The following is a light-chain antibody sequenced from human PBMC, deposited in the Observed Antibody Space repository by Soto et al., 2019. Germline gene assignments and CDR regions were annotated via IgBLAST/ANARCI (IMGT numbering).Light chain of an antibody. CDR2: GAS. V-gene: IGKV3-15*01. J-gene: IGKJ1*01. CDR3: QKYNNWPT. Sequence: EIVMTQTPATLSVSPGERAILACRTSQSVSSNLAWYQHKPGQAPRLLIYGASTTATGIPARFSRSGSGTEFTLTISSLQSEYFSLYYFQKYNNWPTFGNGTKVDIK. CDR1: QSVSSN.